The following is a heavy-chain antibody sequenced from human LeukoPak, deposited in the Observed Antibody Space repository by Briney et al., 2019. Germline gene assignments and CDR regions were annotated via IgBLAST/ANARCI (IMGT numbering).Heavy chain of an antibody. CDR1: GFTFSSYA. CDR2: ISYDGSNK. J-gene: IGHJ4*02. CDR3: ARERRAYDSSGYPSLFDY. V-gene: IGHV3-30-3*01. D-gene: IGHD3-22*01. Sequence: GGSLRLSCAASGFTFSSYATHWVRQAPGKGLEWVAVISYDGSNKYYADSVKGRFTISRDNAKNSLFLQMNSLRDEDTAVYYCARERRAYDSSGYPSLFDYWGQGTLVTVSS.